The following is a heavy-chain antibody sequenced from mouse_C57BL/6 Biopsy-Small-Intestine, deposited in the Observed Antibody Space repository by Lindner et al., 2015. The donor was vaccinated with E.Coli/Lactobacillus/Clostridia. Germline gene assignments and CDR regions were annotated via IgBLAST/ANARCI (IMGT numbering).Heavy chain of an antibody. D-gene: IGHD2-5*01. Sequence: SVKVSCKASGGTFSSYTFNWVRQAPGQGLEWMGGITPFFGTRNYAQKFQGRLTVTADESTSTTYMELSNLRSEDTAVFYCARQGGYSNYAFGIWGQGTMVTVSS. J-gene: IGHJ1*01. CDR1: GGTFSSYT. CDR2: ITPFFGTR. V-gene: IGHV1S26*01. CDR3: ARQGGYSNYAFGI.